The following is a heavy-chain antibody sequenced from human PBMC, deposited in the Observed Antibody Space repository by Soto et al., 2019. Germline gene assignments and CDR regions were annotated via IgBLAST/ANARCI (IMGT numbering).Heavy chain of an antibody. Sequence: QITLKESGPTLVKPTQTLTLTCTFSGFSLSTGGMGVGWIRQPPGKALEWLALIYWDDDKRYSPSLKSRLTIAKDTYKDQVVLTMTNMDAVDTATYYCVHSRCGGDWLQSYSSHYYYGMAVWGQGTTVTVAS. CDR2: IYWDDDK. J-gene: IGHJ6*02. CDR3: VHSRCGGDWLQSYSSHYYYGMAV. V-gene: IGHV2-5*02. CDR1: GFSLSTGGMG. D-gene: IGHD2-21*02.